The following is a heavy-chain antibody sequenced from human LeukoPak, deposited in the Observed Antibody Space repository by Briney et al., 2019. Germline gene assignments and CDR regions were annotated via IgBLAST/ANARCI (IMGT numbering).Heavy chain of an antibody. CDR2: INSSGSTI. Sequence: GGSLRLSCAASGFTFSSYEMNWVRQAPGKGLEGVSYINSSGSTIHYADSVKGRFTISRDNAKNSLYLQMNSLRAEDTAVYYCARDRGSYCSGGSCYSGGYFDYWGQGTLVTVSS. D-gene: IGHD2-15*01. CDR1: GFTFSSYE. J-gene: IGHJ4*02. CDR3: ARDRGSYCSGGSCYSGGYFDY. V-gene: IGHV3-48*03.